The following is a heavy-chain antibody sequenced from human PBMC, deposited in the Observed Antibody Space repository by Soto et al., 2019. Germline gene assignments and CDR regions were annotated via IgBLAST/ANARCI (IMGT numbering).Heavy chain of an antibody. Sequence: SETLSLTCTVSDDSITSGAYYWGLIRQPQGKGLEWIGTIQYRGSTYYNPSLKSRVTISVDTSKNKFSLKLSSVTAADAAVYYCARGIGLGSYYKGGSSWFDPWGQGTLVIVSS. D-gene: IGHD3-10*01. CDR2: IQYRGST. CDR1: DDSITSGAYY. J-gene: IGHJ5*02. CDR3: ARGIGLGSYYKGGSSWFDP. V-gene: IGHV4-39*07.